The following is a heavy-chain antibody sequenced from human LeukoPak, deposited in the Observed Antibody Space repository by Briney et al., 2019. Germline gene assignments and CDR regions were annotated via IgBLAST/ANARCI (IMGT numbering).Heavy chain of an antibody. CDR2: IYHSGST. D-gene: IGHD6-13*01. Sequence: SQTLSLTCTVSGGSISSGGYYWSWIRQPPGKGLEWIGYIYHSGSTNYNPSLKSRVTISVDTSKNQFSLKLSSVTAADTAVYYCARFPHSNIAAAGTEVWGQGTLVTVSS. CDR3: ARFPHSNIAAAGTEV. CDR1: GGSISSGGYY. J-gene: IGHJ4*02. V-gene: IGHV4-30-2*01.